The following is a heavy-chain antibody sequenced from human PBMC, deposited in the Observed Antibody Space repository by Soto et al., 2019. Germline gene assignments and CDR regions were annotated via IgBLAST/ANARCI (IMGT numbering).Heavy chain of an antibody. Sequence: QVQLQESGPGLVKPSQTLSLICTVSGGSISSGDYYWSWIRQHPGKDLEWIGYIHNSGTTYYIPPLKSRVTMPVDTSKNQLSLKVTSVTAADTAVYYCARGVTFGGVIAPRFDPWGQGTLVTVSS. V-gene: IGHV4-31*03. CDR2: IHNSGTT. CDR3: ARGVTFGGVIAPRFDP. D-gene: IGHD3-16*02. J-gene: IGHJ5*02. CDR1: GGSISSGDYY.